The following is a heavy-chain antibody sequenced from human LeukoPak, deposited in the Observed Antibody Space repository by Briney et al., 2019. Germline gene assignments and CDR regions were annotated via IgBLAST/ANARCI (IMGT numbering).Heavy chain of an antibody. CDR2: IWYDGSNK. J-gene: IGHJ4*02. D-gene: IGHD3-22*01. CDR3: AKEDEYYYDSSGYSYFDY. Sequence: PGGSLRLSXAASGFTFSSYGMHWVRQAPGKGLEWVAVIWYDGSNKYYVDSVKGRFTISRDNSKNTLYLQMNSLRAEDTAVYYCAKEDEYYYDSSGYSYFDYWGQGILVTVSS. CDR1: GFTFSSYG. V-gene: IGHV3-33*06.